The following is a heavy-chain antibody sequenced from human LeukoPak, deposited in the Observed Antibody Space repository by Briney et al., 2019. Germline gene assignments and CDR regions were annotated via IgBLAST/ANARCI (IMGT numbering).Heavy chain of an antibody. J-gene: IGHJ4*02. D-gene: IGHD3-9*01. CDR3: AREGSRYFDWLPVIDY. CDR2: IYHSGST. CDR1: GYSISSGYY. Sequence: SETLSLTCAVSGYSISSGYYWGWIRQPPGKGLEWIGSIYHSGSTYYNPSLKSRVTISVDTSKNQFSLKLSSVTAADTAVYYCAREGSRYFDWLPVIDYWGQGILVTVSS. V-gene: IGHV4-38-2*02.